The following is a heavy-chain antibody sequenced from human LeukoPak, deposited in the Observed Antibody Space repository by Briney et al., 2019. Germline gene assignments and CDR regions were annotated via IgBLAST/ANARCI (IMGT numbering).Heavy chain of an antibody. CDR2: VYSSGST. CDR3: ARSSAWSPFDS. V-gene: IGHV4-59*01. D-gene: IGHD6-19*01. Sequence: SETLSLTCTVSGGSIWSYYWSWLRQPPGKGLEWIGYVYSSGSTNHNPSLKSRATISIDTSKNQFSLRLGSVTAADTAVYFCARSSAWSPFDSWGQGILVTVSS. J-gene: IGHJ4*02. CDR1: GGSIWSYY.